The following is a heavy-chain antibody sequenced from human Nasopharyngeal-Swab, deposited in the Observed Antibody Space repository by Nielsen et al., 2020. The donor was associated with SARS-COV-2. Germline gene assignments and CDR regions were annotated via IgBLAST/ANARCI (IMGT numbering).Heavy chain of an antibody. CDR1: GFTFSSYW. Sequence: GESLTISCAASGFTFSSYWMSWVCQAPGKGLEWVANIKQDGSEKYYVDSVKGRFTISRDNAKNSLYLQMNSLRAEDTAVYYCARQTSNPYYYYYYMDVWGKGTTVTVSS. CDR3: ARQTSNPYYYYYYMDV. V-gene: IGHV3-7*01. D-gene: IGHD4-11*01. CDR2: IKQDGSEK. J-gene: IGHJ6*03.